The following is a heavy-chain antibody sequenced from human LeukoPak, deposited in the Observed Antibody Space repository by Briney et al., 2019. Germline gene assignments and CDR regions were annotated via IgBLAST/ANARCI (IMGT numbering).Heavy chain of an antibody. Sequence: PGGSLRLSCAGSGFSFTNFGMNWVRQAPGKGMEWVANMTQEGSEKSYVDSVKGRFTISRDNANNILYLQMTGLRGEDTAVCYCARDRGAYRGYYYGMDVWGPGTMVTVSS. CDR2: MTQEGSEK. D-gene: IGHD3-10*01. CDR1: GFSFTNFG. CDR3: ARDRGAYRGYYYGMDV. V-gene: IGHV3-7*01. J-gene: IGHJ6*02.